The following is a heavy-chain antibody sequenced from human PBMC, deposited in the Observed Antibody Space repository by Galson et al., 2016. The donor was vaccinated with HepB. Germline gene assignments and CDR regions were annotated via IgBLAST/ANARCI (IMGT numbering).Heavy chain of an antibody. CDR2: ISFDGSHT. J-gene: IGHJ3*02. Sequence: SLRLSCAASGFIFSNYGMHWVRQAPGKGLEWEAVISFDGSHTYYADSVKGRFTISRDNSKNTLYLQINRLRPEDTAVYYCAKGAYGDYGDDAFDIWGRGTMVTVSS. CDR3: AKGAYGDYGDDAFDI. V-gene: IGHV3-30*18. CDR1: GFIFSNYG. D-gene: IGHD4-17*01.